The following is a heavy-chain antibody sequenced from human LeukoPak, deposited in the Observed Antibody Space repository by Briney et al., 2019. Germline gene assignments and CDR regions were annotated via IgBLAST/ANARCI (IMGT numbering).Heavy chain of an antibody. D-gene: IGHD4-17*01. CDR1: GGSISSSSYY. J-gene: IGHJ4*02. CDR2: IYYSGST. Sequence: PSETLSLTCTVSGGSISSSSYYWGWIRQPPGKGPEWIGSIYYSGSTYYNPSLKSRVTISVDTSKNQFSLKLSSVTAADTAVYYCARPLRSPYYFDYWGQGTLVTVSS. CDR3: ARPLRSPYYFDY. V-gene: IGHV4-39*01.